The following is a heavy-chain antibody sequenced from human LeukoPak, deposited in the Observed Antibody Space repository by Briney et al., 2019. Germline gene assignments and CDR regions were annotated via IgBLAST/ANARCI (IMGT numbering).Heavy chain of an antibody. Sequence: EASVKVSCKTSGYTFTGYYIHWVRQAPGQGLEWMGWISPKSGDTHYAQKFLGRVTMTGDTSITPAYMELSGLKSDDTAIYYCVRGTYCGGDCIGDWGQGTLVIVSS. J-gene: IGHJ4*02. V-gene: IGHV1-2*02. CDR2: ISPKSGDT. D-gene: IGHD2-21*02. CDR1: GYTFTGYY. CDR3: VRGTYCGGDCIGD.